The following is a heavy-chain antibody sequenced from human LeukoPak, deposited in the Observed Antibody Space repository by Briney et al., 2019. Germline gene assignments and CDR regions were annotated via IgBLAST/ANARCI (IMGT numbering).Heavy chain of an antibody. V-gene: IGHV4-59*01. CDR1: GGSISSYY. Sequence: SETLSLTCTVSGGSISSYYWSWIRQPPGKGLEWIGYIYYSGSTNYNPSLKSRVTISVDTSKNQFSLKLSSVTAADAAVYYCASRDGYNGSFDYWGQGTLVTVSS. CDR2: IYYSGST. J-gene: IGHJ4*02. D-gene: IGHD5-24*01. CDR3: ASRDGYNGSFDY.